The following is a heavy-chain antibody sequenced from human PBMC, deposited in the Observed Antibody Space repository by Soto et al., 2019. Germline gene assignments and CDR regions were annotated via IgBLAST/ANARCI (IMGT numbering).Heavy chain of an antibody. V-gene: IGHV3-48*03. CDR1: GFTFSSYE. CDR2: ISSSGSTI. CDR3: ASLSLNIAAPDV. Sequence: LRLSCAASGFTFSSYEMNWVRQAPGKGLEWVSYISSSGSTIYYADSVKGRFTISRDNAKNSLYLQMNSLRAEDTAVYYCASLSLNIAAPDVWGQGTTVTVSS. D-gene: IGHD6-13*01. J-gene: IGHJ6*02.